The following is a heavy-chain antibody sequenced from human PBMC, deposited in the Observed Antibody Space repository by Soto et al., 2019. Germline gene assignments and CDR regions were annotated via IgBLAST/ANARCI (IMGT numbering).Heavy chain of an antibody. V-gene: IGHV5-10-1*03. J-gene: IGHJ5*01. Sequence: EVQLVQSGAEVKKPGESLRVSCKASGYNFTALWIHWVRQMPGKGLEWLGKIDPSDSYTNYSPSFEGHVTISTDNSITTAYLQWSSLRASDTALYFCARVHKNWFDSWAQGTMVTVSS. CDR3: ARVHKNWFDS. CDR2: IDPSDSYT. CDR1: GYNFTALW.